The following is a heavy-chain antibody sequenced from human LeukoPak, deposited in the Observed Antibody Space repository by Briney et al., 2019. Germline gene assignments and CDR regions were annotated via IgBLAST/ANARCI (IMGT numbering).Heavy chain of an antibody. CDR2: IYPGDSDT. D-gene: IGHD5-24*01. J-gene: IGHJ4*02. CDR3: ARRSQMATIDFDY. CDR1: GYSFTNYW. V-gene: IGHV5-51*01. Sequence: GESLKISCKSSGYSFTNYWIGWVRQMPGKGLEWIGIIYPGDSDTKYSPSFQGQVTISADKSISTAYLQWSSLKASDTAVYYCARRSQMATIDFDYWGQGTLVTVSS.